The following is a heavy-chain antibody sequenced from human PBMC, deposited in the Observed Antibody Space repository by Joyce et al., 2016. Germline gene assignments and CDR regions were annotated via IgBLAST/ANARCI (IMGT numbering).Heavy chain of an antibody. CDR3: ATQVTDWFDP. Sequence: EVQLVQSGAEVKKPGESLRISCKGSGYSFTSHWIRWVRQMPGKGLGWVGRIDPRDSYTDYSPSFEGHVTISVDKTISAAHLQGSSRSASGTPIYYCATQVTDWFDPWGQGTLVTVSS. V-gene: IGHV5-10-1*03. D-gene: IGHD5-18*01. CDR1: GYSFTSHW. CDR2: IDPRDSYT. J-gene: IGHJ5*02.